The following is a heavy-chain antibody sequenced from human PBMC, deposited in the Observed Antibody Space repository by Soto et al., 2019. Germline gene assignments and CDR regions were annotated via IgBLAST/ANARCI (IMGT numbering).Heavy chain of an antibody. V-gene: IGHV1-3*01. J-gene: IGHJ4*02. D-gene: IGHD6-19*01. CDR3: AKASRQWRGLVY. CDR1: GYTFTGYG. CDR2: INAGNGNT. Sequence: ASVKFSCKASGYTFTGYGISWVRQAPGQRLEWMGWINAGNGNTKYSQKFQGRVTITRDTSASTAYMELSSLRSEDTAVYYCAKASRQWRGLVYWGQGTLVTVSS.